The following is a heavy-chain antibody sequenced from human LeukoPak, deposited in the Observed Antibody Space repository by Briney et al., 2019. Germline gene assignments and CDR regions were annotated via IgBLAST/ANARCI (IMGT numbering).Heavy chain of an antibody. V-gene: IGHV5-51*01. D-gene: IGHD2-2*01. CDR2: IYPGDSDT. CDR3: ARSLRYCSSTSCYNNWFDP. Sequence: GESLKISCKGSGYSFTSYWIGCVRQMPAKGLEWMGIIYPGDSDTRYSPSFQGQVTISADKSISTAYLQWSSLKASDTAMYYCARSLRYCSSTSCYNNWFDPWGQGTLVTVSS. CDR1: GYSFTSYW. J-gene: IGHJ5*02.